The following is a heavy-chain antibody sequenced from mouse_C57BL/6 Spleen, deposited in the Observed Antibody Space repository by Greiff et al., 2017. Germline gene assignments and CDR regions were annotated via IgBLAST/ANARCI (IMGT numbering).Heavy chain of an antibody. V-gene: IGHV1-55*01. CDR2: IHPRDGST. J-gene: IGHJ4*01. D-gene: IGHD4-1*01. CDR1: GYTFTSYW. Sequence: VQLQQPGAELVKPGASVKMSCKASGYTFTSYWITWVKQRPGQGLEWIGDIHPRDGSTKYNEKFKGKATLTADKSSSTAYMQLNSLTSEDSAVYFCARRVTGAFYAMDYWGQGTSVTGSS. CDR3: ARRVTGAFYAMDY.